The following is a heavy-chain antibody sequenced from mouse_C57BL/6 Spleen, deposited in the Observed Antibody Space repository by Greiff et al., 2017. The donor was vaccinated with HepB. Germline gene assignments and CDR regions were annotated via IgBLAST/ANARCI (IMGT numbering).Heavy chain of an antibody. J-gene: IGHJ4*01. D-gene: IGHD1-1*01. Sequence: EVKLQESGAELVRPGASVKLSCTASGFNIKDYYMHWVKQRPEQGLEWIGRIDPEDGDTEYAPKFQGKATMTADTSSNTAYLQLSSLTSEDTAVYYCTTYGSSYDYAMDYWGQGTSVTVSS. CDR3: TTYGSSYDYAMDY. CDR1: GFNIKDYY. V-gene: IGHV14-1*01. CDR2: IDPEDGDT.